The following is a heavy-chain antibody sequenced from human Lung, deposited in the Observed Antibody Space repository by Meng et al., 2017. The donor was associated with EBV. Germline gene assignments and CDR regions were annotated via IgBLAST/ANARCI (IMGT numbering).Heavy chain of an antibody. J-gene: IGHJ4*02. Sequence: GSSAKVTCTVSCYRLGEWDTHWVRPAAGERPGRVGNFSPAPGETIYAQTFQGRVTLPADPSITTAYMEVRGLRAEDTAVYYCATELGEDWGQGTLVTVSS. V-gene: IGHV1-24*01. CDR3: ATELGED. CDR1: CYRLGEWD. D-gene: IGHD3-16*01. CDR2: FSPAPGET.